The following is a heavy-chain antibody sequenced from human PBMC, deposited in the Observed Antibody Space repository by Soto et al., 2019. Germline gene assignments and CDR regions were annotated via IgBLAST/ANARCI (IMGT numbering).Heavy chain of an antibody. J-gene: IGHJ6*02. CDR1: GYTFTSYA. CDR2: INAGNGNT. D-gene: IGHD5-18*01. Sequence: ASVKVSCKASGYTFTSYAMHWVRQAPGQRLEWMGWINAGNGNTKYSQKFQGRVTITRDTSASTAYMELSSLRSEDTAVYYCARGGYSYGRYYYYGMDVWGQGTTVTVSS. V-gene: IGHV1-3*01. CDR3: ARGGYSYGRYYYYGMDV.